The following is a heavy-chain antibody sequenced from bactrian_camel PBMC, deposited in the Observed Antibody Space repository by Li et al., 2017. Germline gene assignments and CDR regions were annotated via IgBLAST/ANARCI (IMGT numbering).Heavy chain of an antibody. CDR1: GDTFSNYY. J-gene: IGHJ4*01. D-gene: IGHD6*01. V-gene: IGHV3S53*01. CDR2: IDTSGSA. Sequence: HVQLVESGGGSVQTGGSLRLSCVVSGDTFSNYYMAWFRKEREAVAAIDTSGSATYTYSVAGRFTISRDNAQNTLYLQTDNLKPEDSAMYYCAADTVDLQMARWYTYWGQGTQVTVS. CDR3: AADTVDLQMARWYTY.